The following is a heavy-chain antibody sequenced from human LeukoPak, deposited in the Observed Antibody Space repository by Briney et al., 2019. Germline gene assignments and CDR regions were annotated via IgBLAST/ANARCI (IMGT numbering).Heavy chain of an antibody. CDR2: ITGSGDTI. J-gene: IGHJ3*02. CDR1: GFTFSSYE. D-gene: IGHD2-15*01. Sequence: GGSLRLSCSASGFTFSSYEMNWVRQAPGKGLEWISYITGSGDTIYYADSVKGRFTISRDNAKNSLYLQMNSLRAEDTAVYYCARDRDRYCSGGSCYGDAFDIWGQGTMVTVSS. V-gene: IGHV3-48*03. CDR3: ARDRDRYCSGGSCYGDAFDI.